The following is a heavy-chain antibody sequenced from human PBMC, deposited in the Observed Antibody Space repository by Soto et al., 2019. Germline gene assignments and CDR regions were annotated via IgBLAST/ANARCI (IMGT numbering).Heavy chain of an antibody. Sequence: GGSLRLSCAASGFTFSTYNMTWVRQAPGKGLELVSSISSSSSYIYYADSVRGRFTISRDNAKNSLYLQMNSLRAEDTAVYYCAKPGYCSSTSCYGMDVWGQGTTVTVS. CDR1: GFTFSTYN. V-gene: IGHV3-21*01. CDR2: ISSSSSYI. CDR3: AKPGYCSSTSCYGMDV. J-gene: IGHJ6*02. D-gene: IGHD2-2*01.